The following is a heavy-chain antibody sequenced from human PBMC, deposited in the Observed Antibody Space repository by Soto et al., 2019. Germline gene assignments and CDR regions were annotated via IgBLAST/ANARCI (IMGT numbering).Heavy chain of an antibody. Sequence: GGSLRLSCAASGFTFSNYWMSWVRQAPGKGLEWVANIKQDGSEKYYVDSVKGRFTLSRDNAQNSLQLQMNSLRAEDTAIYFCARVAYGNGWIFGHWGQGTLVTVSS. CDR2: IKQDGSEK. D-gene: IGHD6-19*01. J-gene: IGHJ4*01. CDR3: ARVAYGNGWIFGH. V-gene: IGHV3-7*01. CDR1: GFTFSNYW.